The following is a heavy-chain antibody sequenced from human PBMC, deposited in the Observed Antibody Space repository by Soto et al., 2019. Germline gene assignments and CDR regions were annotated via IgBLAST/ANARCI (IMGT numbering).Heavy chain of an antibody. V-gene: IGHV1-2*02. J-gene: IGHJ4*02. D-gene: IGHD1-26*01. Sequence: QVQLVQSGAEVKKPGASVKVSCKASGYTFNAYYIHWVRQAPGQGLEWMGCINPDSGGTKYAQKFQGRVTMTRDTSITTAYRDLSSLRSDDTAVYYCARALSFGSGTFDYWGQGTLVTVSS. CDR2: INPDSGGT. CDR1: GYTFNAYY. CDR3: ARALSFGSGTFDY.